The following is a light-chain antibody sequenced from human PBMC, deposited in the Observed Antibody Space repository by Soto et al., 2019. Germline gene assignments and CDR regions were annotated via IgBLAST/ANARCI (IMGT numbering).Light chain of an antibody. CDR2: GAS. J-gene: IGKJ4*01. Sequence: EIVLTQSTATLSVSPGERATLSCRASQSVSSNLAWYQQKPGQAPRLLIYGASSRAPGIPARFSGSGSGTEFTLTMSSLQSEDFAVYYCQHYNNLPLTFGGGAKVEIK. CDR3: QHYNNLPLT. V-gene: IGKV3-15*01. CDR1: QSVSSN.